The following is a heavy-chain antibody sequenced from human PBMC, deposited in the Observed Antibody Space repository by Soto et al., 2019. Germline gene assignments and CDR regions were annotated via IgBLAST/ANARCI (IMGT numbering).Heavy chain of an antibody. CDR1: GGYINSAGHS. Sequence: PSETLSLTCTVSGGYINSAGHSWGWVLQSPGKGLVWIGYSYHSGSSYYNPSLQSRVTISVDRSKAQFYLTLSSVTAADTAMYYCARVPIACTSASCYNHYYYSMDVWGQGTTVTVSS. CDR2: SYHSGSS. J-gene: IGHJ6*02. D-gene: IGHD2-2*02. CDR3: ARVPIACTSASCYNHYYYSMDV. V-gene: IGHV4-30-2*06.